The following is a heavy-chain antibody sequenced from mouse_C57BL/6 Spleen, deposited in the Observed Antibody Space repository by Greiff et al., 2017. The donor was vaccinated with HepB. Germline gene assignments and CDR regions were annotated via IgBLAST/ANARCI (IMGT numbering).Heavy chain of an antibody. J-gene: IGHJ4*01. D-gene: IGHD2-5*01. Sequence: VQLQQPGAELVKPGASVKVSCKASGYTFTSYWMHWVKQRPGQGLEWIGRIHPSDSDTNYNQKFKGKATLTVDKSSSTAYMQLSSLTSEDSAVYYCAMGSNYFYAMDYWGQGTSVTVSS. V-gene: IGHV1-74*01. CDR2: IHPSDSDT. CDR3: AMGSNYFYAMDY. CDR1: GYTFTSYW.